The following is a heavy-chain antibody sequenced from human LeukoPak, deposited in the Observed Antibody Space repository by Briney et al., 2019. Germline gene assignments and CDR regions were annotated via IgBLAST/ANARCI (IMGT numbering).Heavy chain of an antibody. CDR2: VSDSGVNT. CDR3: SKGRGSTLTNIDF. J-gene: IGHJ4*02. CDR1: GFAFSSFA. D-gene: IGHD4-11*01. Sequence: GGSLRLSCAASGFAFSSFAMTWIRQSPGKGLEWVSSVSDSGVNTYYAGSVRGRFTVSRDNFKNILYLQMNSLTVEDTAFYYCSKGRGSTLTNIDFWGQGALVTVSS. V-gene: IGHV3-23*01.